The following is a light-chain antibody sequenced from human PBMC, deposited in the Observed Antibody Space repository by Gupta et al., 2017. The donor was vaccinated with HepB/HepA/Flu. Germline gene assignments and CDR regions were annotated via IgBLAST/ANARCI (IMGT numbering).Light chain of an antibody. J-gene: IGKJ1*01. CDR2: DAT. Sequence: DIQMTQSPSSLSASVGDRVTITCRASQSISSSLNWYQQRPGKAPKLLIYDATTLQSGVPSRFRGSGSGTDFSLSIVSLQPEDFVTYYCQQNYRTPKTFGQGTRVEVK. CDR3: QQNYRTPKT. V-gene: IGKV1-39*01. CDR1: QSISSS.